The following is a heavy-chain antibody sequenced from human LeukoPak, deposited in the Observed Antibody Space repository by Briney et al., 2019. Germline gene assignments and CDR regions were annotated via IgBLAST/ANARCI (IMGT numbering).Heavy chain of an antibody. CDR1: GLTFSSSS. CDR2: ISSTSEYI. CDR3: AGSRGKRITMIRVFDY. V-gene: IGHV3-21*01. J-gene: IGHJ4*02. Sequence: GGSLRLSCVVSGLTFSSSSMAWVRQAPGKGLEWVSSISSTSEYIFQKDSLKGRFTISRDNAKNSVFLQMNSLRAEDTAVYYCAGSRGKRITMIRVFDYWGQGTLVTVSS. D-gene: IGHD3-10*01.